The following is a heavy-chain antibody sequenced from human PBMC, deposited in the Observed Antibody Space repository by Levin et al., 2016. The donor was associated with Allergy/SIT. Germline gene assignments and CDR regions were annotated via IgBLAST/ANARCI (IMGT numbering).Heavy chain of an antibody. J-gene: IGHJ4*02. CDR3: ARHKGETSVWGSCSSTTCYLFDY. V-gene: IGHV4-39*01. CDR1: GGSISSTSHY. Sequence: SETLSLTCTVSGGSISSTSHYWGWIRQPPGKGLEWIGSINYSGNTYYNPSLKSRVTVSVDTSKNQFSLKLTSVTAADTAVYYCARHKGETSVWGSCSSTTCYLFDYWGQGTLVTVSS. D-gene: IGHD2-2*01. CDR2: INYSGNT.